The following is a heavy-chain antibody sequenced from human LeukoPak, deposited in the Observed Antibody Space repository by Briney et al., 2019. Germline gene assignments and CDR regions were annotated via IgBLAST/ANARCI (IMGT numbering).Heavy chain of an antibody. J-gene: IGHJ4*02. V-gene: IGHV3-7*01. D-gene: IGHD3-10*01. CDR3: ARDGFSGSDDY. CDR2: IKQDGSEK. CDR1: GFTFSSYW. Sequence: PGRSLRLSCAASGFTFSSYWMSWVRQAPGKGLEWVANIKQDGSEKYYVDSVKGRFTISRDNAKNSLYLQMNSPRAEDTAVYYCARDGFSGSDDYWGQGTLVTVSS.